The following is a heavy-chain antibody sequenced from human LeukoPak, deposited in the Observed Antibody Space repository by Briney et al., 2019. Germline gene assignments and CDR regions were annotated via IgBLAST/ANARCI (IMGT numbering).Heavy chain of an antibody. CDR2: IHPSTGNT. CDR3: ARAFQSLGGLSLPDY. J-gene: IGHJ4*02. V-gene: IGHV7-4-1*02. D-gene: IGHD3-16*02. CDR1: GYTFTNYA. Sequence: ASVKVSCKASGYTFTNYAMNWVRQAPGQGLEWMGWIHPSTGNTTYAQGFTGRFVFSLDTSVSTTYLQISGLKAEDTAVYYCARAFQSLGGLSLPDYWGQGTLVTVSS.